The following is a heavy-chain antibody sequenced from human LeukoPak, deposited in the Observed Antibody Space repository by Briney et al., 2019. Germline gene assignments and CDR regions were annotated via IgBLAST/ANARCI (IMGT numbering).Heavy chain of an antibody. CDR2: INPNSGGT. Sequence: ASLKVSCKASGYTFTGYYMHWVRQAPGQGLEWMGWINPNSGGTNYAQKLQGGVTMTRDTSISTAYMELSSLSADDTAVYYCAREPAVGGGSDAFDVWGQGTMVSVSS. CDR1: GYTFTGYY. CDR3: AREPAVGGGSDAFDV. J-gene: IGHJ3*01. D-gene: IGHD6-19*01. V-gene: IGHV1-2*02.